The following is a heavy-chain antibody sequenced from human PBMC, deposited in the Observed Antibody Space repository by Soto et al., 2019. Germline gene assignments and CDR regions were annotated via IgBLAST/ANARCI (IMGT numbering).Heavy chain of an antibody. CDR3: ARQRSGSGNLLWFDS. J-gene: IGHJ5*01. V-gene: IGHV4-59*08. D-gene: IGHD3-10*01. CDR1: GDSVSGYY. Sequence: QVQLQESGPGLVKPSETLSLICSVSGDSVSGYYWSWIRQPTGKGLEWIGHIYYSGITKYNPSLKSRVTISVDTSKNQFSLKLNFVTAADTAVYYCARQRSGSGNLLWFDSWGQGTLVTVS. CDR2: IYYSGIT.